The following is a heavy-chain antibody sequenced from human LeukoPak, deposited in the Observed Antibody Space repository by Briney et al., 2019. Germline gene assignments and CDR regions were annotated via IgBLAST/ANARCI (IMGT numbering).Heavy chain of an antibody. V-gene: IGHV4-34*01. CDR1: GESFSGYY. J-gene: IGHJ5*02. Sequence: PSETLSLTCVVYGESFSGYYWSWIRQPPGKGLEWIGEINHSGGTNYNPSLKSRVTISVDTSKNQISLELRSVAAADTAVYYCASLITMIDHWGQGTLVTVSS. CDR3: ASLITMIDH. CDR2: INHSGGT. D-gene: IGHD3-22*01.